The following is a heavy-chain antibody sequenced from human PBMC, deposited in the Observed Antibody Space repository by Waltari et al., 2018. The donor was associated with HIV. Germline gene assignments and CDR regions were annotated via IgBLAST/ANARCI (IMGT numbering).Heavy chain of an antibody. Sequence: QVQLVQSGAEVKKPGASVRGSCKASGSTFSNYDMTWVRQASGQGLEWMGWMNPNSGATGYAQKFQGRVSMTRSTSIRTAYMELSSLTSEDTAVYYCARTDRGVNGQEFDYWGQGTLVTVSS. V-gene: IGHV1-8*01. D-gene: IGHD3-10*01. CDR1: GSTFSNYD. CDR3: ARTDRGVNGQEFDY. J-gene: IGHJ4*02. CDR2: MNPNSGAT.